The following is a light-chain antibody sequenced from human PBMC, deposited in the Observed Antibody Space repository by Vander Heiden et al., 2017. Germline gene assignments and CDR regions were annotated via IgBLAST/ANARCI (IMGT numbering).Light chain of an antibody. CDR1: SSNIGSNT. Sequence: QSVLTQPPSASGTPGRRVTISCSGSSSNIGSNTVNWYQQLPGTAPKLLIYSNNQRPSGVPDRFSGSKSGTSASLAISGLQSEDEADYYCAAWDDSLNASYVFGTGTKVTVL. CDR3: AAWDDSLNASYV. V-gene: IGLV1-44*01. CDR2: SNN. J-gene: IGLJ1*01.